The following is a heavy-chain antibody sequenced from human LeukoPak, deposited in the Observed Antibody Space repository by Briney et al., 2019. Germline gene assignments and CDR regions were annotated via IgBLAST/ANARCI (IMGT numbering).Heavy chain of an antibody. J-gene: IGHJ4*02. V-gene: IGHV1-2*02. CDR2: INPNSGGT. Sequence: ASVKVSCKASGYTFTGYYMHWVRQAPGQGLEWMGWINPNSGGTNYAQKFQGRVTMTRDTSISTAYMELRRLRSDDTAVYYCARDGRRGYSGYDSQLFDYWGQGTLVTVSS. D-gene: IGHD5-12*01. CDR3: ARDGRRGYSGYDSQLFDY. CDR1: GYTFTGYY.